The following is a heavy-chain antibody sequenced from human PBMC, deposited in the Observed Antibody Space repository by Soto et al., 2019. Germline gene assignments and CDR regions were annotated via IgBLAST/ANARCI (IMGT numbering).Heavy chain of an antibody. V-gene: IGHV3-7*02. D-gene: IGHD1-26*01. Sequence: EVHLVESGGGLVRPGGSLRLSCAASGFTFINYWMTWVRQAPGKGLEWVANIKQDGSEKYYVDSVKGRFTISRDNAKNSLYLQMNNLRAEDTAIYYCAYSRENYWGQGTLVTVSS. CDR3: AYSRENY. CDR1: GFTFINYW. J-gene: IGHJ4*02. CDR2: IKQDGSEK.